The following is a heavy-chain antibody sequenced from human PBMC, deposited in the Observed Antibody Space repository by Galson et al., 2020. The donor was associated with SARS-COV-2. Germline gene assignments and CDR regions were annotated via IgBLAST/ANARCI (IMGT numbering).Heavy chain of an antibody. CDR3: ARGHRGVVPSPVLGLGPYYSYYDMDV. CDR1: GGSFSGYS. Sequence: SETLSLTCAVYGGSFSGYSWTWIRQPPGQGLEWIGEINIGGNTNYSPSLRSRVTVSVDTSKNQFSLNLRSVTAADTALYYCARGHRGVVPSPVLGLGPYYSYYDMDVWGKGTAVTVSS. D-gene: IGHD3-10*01. J-gene: IGHJ6*03. V-gene: IGHV4-34*01. CDR2: INIGGNT.